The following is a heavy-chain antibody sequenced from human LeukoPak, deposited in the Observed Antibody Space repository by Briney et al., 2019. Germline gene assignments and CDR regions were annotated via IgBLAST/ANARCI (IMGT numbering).Heavy chain of an antibody. V-gene: IGHV3-21*01. D-gene: IGHD6-6*01. J-gene: IGHJ4*02. CDR1: GFTFSSYS. Sequence: GGSLRLSCAASGFTFSSYSMNWVRQAPGKGLEWVSSISSSSSYIYYADSVKGRFTISRDNVKNSLYLQMNSLRAEDTAVYYCARDDVAARGRLDYWGQGALVTVSS. CDR2: ISSSSSYI. CDR3: ARDDVAARGRLDY.